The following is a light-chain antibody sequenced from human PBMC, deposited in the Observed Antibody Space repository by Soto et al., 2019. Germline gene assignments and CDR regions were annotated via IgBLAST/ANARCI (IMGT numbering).Light chain of an antibody. J-gene: IGLJ3*02. V-gene: IGLV1-40*01. CDR2: GDS. Sequence: QSVLTQPPSVSGAPGQRVTISCTGSSSNIGAGYDVNWYQQLPGTAPKLLIFGDSNRPSGVPDRFSGSKSGTSASLAITGLQAADEADYYCAAWDDSLNGHWVFGGGTKVTVL. CDR1: SSNIGAGYD. CDR3: AAWDDSLNGHWV.